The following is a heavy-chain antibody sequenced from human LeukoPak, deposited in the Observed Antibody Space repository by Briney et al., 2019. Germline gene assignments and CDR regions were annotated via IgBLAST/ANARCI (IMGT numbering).Heavy chain of an antibody. V-gene: IGHV1-2*02. J-gene: IGHJ5*02. CDR3: ARDSTLVYGDCVYWFDP. D-gene: IGHD4-17*01. Sequence: EASVKVSCKASGYTFTGYYMHWVRQAPGQGLEWMGWINPNSGGTNYAQKFQGRVTMTRDTSISTAYMELSRLRSDDTAVYYCARDSTLVYGDCVYWFDPWGQGTLVTVSS. CDR2: INPNSGGT. CDR1: GYTFTGYY.